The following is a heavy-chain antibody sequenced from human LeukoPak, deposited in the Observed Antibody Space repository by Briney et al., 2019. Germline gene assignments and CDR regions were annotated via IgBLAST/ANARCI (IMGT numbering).Heavy chain of an antibody. V-gene: IGHV1-69*06. CDR1: GGTFSSYA. Sequence: GASVKVSCKASGGTFSSYAFTWVRQAPGQGLEWMGGIIPIFGTANYAQKFQGRVTITADKSTNTAYMDLSSLRSEDTAVYYCATGPYYYDNSGFYYYYMDVWGKGTTVTVSS. J-gene: IGHJ6*03. CDR3: ATGPYYYDNSGFYYYYMDV. CDR2: IIPIFGTA. D-gene: IGHD3-22*01.